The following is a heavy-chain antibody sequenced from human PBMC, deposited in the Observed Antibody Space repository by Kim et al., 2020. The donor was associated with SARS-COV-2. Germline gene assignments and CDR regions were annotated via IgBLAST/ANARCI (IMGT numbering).Heavy chain of an antibody. CDR2: IYYSGST. CDR3: ARKTYDFWSGPNWFDP. J-gene: IGHJ5*02. D-gene: IGHD3-3*01. Sequence: SETLSLTCAVYGGSISSSSYYWGWIRQPPGKGLEWIGSIYYSGSTYYNPSLKSRVTISVDTSKNQFSLKLSSVTAADTAVYYCARKTYDFWSGPNWFDPWGQGTLVTVSS. CDR1: GGSISSSSYY. V-gene: IGHV4-39*01.